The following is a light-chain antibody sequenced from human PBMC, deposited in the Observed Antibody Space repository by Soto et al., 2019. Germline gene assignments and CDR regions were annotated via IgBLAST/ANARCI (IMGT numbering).Light chain of an antibody. CDR3: SSYAGTNTPYV. V-gene: IGLV2-8*01. Sequence: ALTQPPSASGSPGQSVTISCTGTSSDVGGYYYVSWYQQHPGKAPKLMIYEVSKRPSGVPDRFSGSKSGNTASLTVSGLQAEDEADYYCSSYAGTNTPYVFGTGTKVT. CDR1: SSDVGGYYY. J-gene: IGLJ1*01. CDR2: EVS.